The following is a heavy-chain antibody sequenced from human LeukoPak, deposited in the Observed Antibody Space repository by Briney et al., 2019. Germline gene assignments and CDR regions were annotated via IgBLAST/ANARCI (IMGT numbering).Heavy chain of an antibody. D-gene: IGHD3/OR15-3a*01. CDR1: GFTFSSYS. J-gene: IGHJ3*02. CDR3: AKVIIGAFDI. V-gene: IGHV3-48*01. CDR2: ISSSSRTI. Sequence: PGGSLRLSCAASGFTFSSYSMSWVRQAPGKGLEWVSYISSSSRTIYYADSVKGRFTISRDNAKNSLYLQMNSLRAGDTAVYYCAKVIIGAFDIWGQGTMVTVSS.